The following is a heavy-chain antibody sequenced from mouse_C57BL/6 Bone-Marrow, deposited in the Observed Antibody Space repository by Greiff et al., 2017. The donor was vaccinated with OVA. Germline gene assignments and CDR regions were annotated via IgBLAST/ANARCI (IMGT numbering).Heavy chain of an antibody. V-gene: IGHV1-64*01. Sequence: QVQLQQPGAELVKPGASVKLSCKASGYTFTSYWMHWVKQRPGQGLEWIGMIHPNSGSTNYNEKFKSKATLTVDKSSSTAYMQLSSLTSEDSAVYYCARDYYDCYWYFDVGGTGTTVTVSA. CDR2: IHPNSGST. D-gene: IGHD2-4*01. CDR3: ARDYYDCYWYFDV. J-gene: IGHJ1*03. CDR1: GYTFTSYW.